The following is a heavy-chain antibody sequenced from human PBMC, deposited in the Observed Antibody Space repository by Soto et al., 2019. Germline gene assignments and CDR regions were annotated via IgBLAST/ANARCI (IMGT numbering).Heavy chain of an antibody. CDR2: INANGGGI. Sequence: EVQLLESGGGLVQPGGSLRLSCAASEFTFSSYAMSWVRQAPGKGLEWVSAINANGGGITYADSVRGRFIISRDNSKNTLYLQMNSLRAEDTAVYYCARERYSYGGYYYGMDVWGQGTTVTVSS. V-gene: IGHV3-23*01. D-gene: IGHD5-18*01. CDR3: ARERYSYGGYYYGMDV. J-gene: IGHJ6*02. CDR1: EFTFSSYA.